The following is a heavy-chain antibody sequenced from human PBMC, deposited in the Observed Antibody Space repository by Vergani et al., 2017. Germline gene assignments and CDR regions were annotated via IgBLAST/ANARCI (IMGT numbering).Heavy chain of an antibody. D-gene: IGHD3/OR15-3a*01. CDR2: ISGQNFRT. CDR3: ADLYGEDGFFPV. Sequence: EVQLLESGGGSAQPGESLRLSCVASGFTFTAHGLNWVRQAPGKGLEWVAGISGQNFRTHYADSVKGRFTISRDDSKNTVYVQINSLTAEDTAFYYCADLYGEDGFFPVWVQGTLVTVSS. J-gene: IGHJ4*02. CDR1: GFTFTAHG. V-gene: IGHV3-23*01.